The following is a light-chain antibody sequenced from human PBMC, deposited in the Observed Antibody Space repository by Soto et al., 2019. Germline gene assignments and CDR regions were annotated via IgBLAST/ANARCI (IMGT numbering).Light chain of an antibody. CDR1: QSIGSY. J-gene: IGKJ3*01. CDR3: QQSYSRPFT. CDR2: TSS. V-gene: IGKV1-39*01. Sequence: DIQMTQSPSPQSASVGDRVTITCRASQSIGSYLNWYQLKPGKAPKLLIYTSSSVHSGVPSRFSGSGSGTEFTLTITNLQPEDLATYYCQQSYSRPFTFGPGTTVDIK.